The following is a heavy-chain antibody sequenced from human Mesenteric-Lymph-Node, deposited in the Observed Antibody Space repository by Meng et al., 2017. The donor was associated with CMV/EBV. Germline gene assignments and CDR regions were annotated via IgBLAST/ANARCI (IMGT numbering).Heavy chain of an antibody. CDR1: GDSISNSTYY. J-gene: IGHJ4*02. Sequence: QLPLQGSGPGLAKPSATLSLSCIVSGDSISNSTYYWTWIRQPPGKGLEWIGSVHHSGTTYYNPSLKGRLTISVDTSANLFSLRLTTVTAADTATYYCARRGNYDSDYSEYWGQGTLVTVSS. D-gene: IGHD3-22*01. CDR2: VHHSGTT. CDR3: ARRGNYDSDYSEY. V-gene: IGHV4-39*01.